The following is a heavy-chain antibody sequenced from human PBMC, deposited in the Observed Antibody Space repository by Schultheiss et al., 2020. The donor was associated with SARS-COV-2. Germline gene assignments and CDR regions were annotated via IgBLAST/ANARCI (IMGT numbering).Heavy chain of an antibody. CDR1: GFTFSSYA. V-gene: IGHV3-23*01. Sequence: GGSLRLSCAASGFTFSSYAMSWVRQAPGKGLEWVSAISGSGGSTYYADSVKGRVTISRDNAENSLHLQMNSLRAEDTAVYYCARDPFLHSSGWDSYFQHWGQGTLVTVSS. CDR2: ISGSGGST. D-gene: IGHD6-19*01. J-gene: IGHJ1*01. CDR3: ARDPFLHSSGWDSYFQH.